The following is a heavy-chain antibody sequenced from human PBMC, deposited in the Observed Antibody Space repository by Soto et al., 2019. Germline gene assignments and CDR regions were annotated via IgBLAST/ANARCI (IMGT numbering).Heavy chain of an antibody. CDR2: ISTSGSPI. CDR3: ARDLSQYYYGWGFDY. J-gene: IGHJ4*02. Sequence: EVQLVESGGGLVQPGGSLRLSCAASGFTFSTFDMNWFRQAPGKGLEWVSYISTSGSPIYYADSMKGRFTISRDNAKNSLFLQMNSLRAEDTAVYYCARDLSQYYYGWGFDYWGQGTLVTVSS. D-gene: IGHD3-10*01. V-gene: IGHV3-48*03. CDR1: GFTFSTFD.